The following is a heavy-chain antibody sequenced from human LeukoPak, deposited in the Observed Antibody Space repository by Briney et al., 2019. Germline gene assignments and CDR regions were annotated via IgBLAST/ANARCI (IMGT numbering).Heavy chain of an antibody. D-gene: IGHD6-19*01. V-gene: IGHV1-3*01. CDR2: INAGNSNT. J-gene: IGHJ4*02. CDR1: GYTFTSYA. CDR3: ARDLYGRVIAVAGRGALVY. Sequence: GASVKVSCKASGYTFTSYAMHWVRQAPGQRLEWMGWINAGNSNTKYSQKFQGRVTITGDTSASTAYMELSSLRSEDTAVYYCARDLYGRVIAVAGRGALVYWGQGTLVTVSS.